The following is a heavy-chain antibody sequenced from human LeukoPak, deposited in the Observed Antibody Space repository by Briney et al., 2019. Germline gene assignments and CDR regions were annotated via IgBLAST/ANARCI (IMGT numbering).Heavy chain of an antibody. V-gene: IGHV4-34*12. CDR2: IIHSGST. D-gene: IGHD3-9*01. CDR1: GGSFSGYY. Sequence: SETLSLTCAVYGGSFSGYYWSWIRQPPGKGLEWIGEIIHSGSTNYNPSLKSRVTISVDTSKNQFSLKLSSVTAADTAVYYCARDEVRYFDWSRVGGRHYMDVWGKGTTVTVSS. CDR3: ARDEVRYFDWSRVGGRHYMDV. J-gene: IGHJ6*03.